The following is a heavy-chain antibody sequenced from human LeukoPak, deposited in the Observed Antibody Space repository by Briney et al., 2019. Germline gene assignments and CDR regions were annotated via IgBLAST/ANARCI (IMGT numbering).Heavy chain of an antibody. D-gene: IGHD2-2*01. CDR1: GFTFSSYG. CDR2: ISYDGSNK. CDR3: AKDQEDIVVVPAAIGGNWFDP. V-gene: IGHV3-30*18. Sequence: GGSLRLSCAASGFTFSSYGMHWVREAPGKGLEWVSGISYDGSNKYYADSVKGRFTISRDNSKNTLYLQMNSLRAEDTAVYYCAKDQEDIVVVPAAIGGNWFDPWGQGTLVTVSS. J-gene: IGHJ5*02.